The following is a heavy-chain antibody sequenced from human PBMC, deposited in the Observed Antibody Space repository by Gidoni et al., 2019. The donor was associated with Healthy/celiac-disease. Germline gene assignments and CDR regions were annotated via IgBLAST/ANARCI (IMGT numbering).Heavy chain of an antibody. CDR3: ATLLYCGSDCYTYFDY. J-gene: IGHJ4*02. CDR2: FDPEEGEI. Sequence: QVQVVQSGAEVKKPGASVKVSCKVSGYTLTELSMHWVRQAPGKGLEWMGGFDPEEGEIIYAQKFQGRVTMTEDTPTDTAYMELSSLRSEDTAVYYCATLLYCGSDCYTYFDYWGQGTLVTVSS. V-gene: IGHV1-24*01. CDR1: GYTLTELS. D-gene: IGHD2-21*01.